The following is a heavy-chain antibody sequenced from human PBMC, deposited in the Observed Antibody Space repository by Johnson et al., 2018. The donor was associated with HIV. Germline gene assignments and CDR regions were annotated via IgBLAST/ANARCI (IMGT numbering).Heavy chain of an antibody. Sequence: VQLVESGGGLVQPGGSLILSCAASGFTFSRYWMHWVRQAPGKGLVWVSRISSDGTDTYYADSVNGRFTISRDNARNTMFVQMKSLRAEDTAVYYCARVRERWELLLSDGSDIWGQGTMVTLSS. CDR2: ISSDGTDT. V-gene: IGHV3-74*02. CDR3: ARVRERWELLLSDGSDI. CDR1: GFTFSRYW. J-gene: IGHJ3*02. D-gene: IGHD1-26*01.